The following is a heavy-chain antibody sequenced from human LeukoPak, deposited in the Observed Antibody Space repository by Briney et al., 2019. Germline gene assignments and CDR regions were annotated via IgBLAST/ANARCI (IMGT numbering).Heavy chain of an antibody. CDR1: GGSFSGYY. CDR3: ARESTIFGVVTL. CDR2: IYYSGST. Sequence: SETLSLTCAVYGGSFSGYYWSWIRQPPGKGLEWIGYIYYSGSTNYNPSLKSRVTISVDTSKNQFSLKLSSVTAADTAVYYCARESTIFGVVTLWGQGTLVTVSS. D-gene: IGHD3-3*01. J-gene: IGHJ4*02. V-gene: IGHV4-59*01.